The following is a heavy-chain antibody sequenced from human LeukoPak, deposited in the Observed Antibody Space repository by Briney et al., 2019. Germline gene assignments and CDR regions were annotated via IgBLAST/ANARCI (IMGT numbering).Heavy chain of an antibody. CDR2: ISGSGGST. CDR1: GFTFSSYA. Sequence: GGSLRLSCAASGFTFSSYAMSWVRQAPGKGLEWVSAISGSGGSTYYADSVKGRFTISRDNAKNSLYLQMNSLRDEDTAVYYCAREFGYYDTGGYSRDFDYWGQGTLVTVSS. V-gene: IGHV3-23*01. CDR3: AREFGYYDTGGYSRDFDY. D-gene: IGHD3-22*01. J-gene: IGHJ4*02.